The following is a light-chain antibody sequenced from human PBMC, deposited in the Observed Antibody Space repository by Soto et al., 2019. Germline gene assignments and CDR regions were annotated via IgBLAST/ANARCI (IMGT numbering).Light chain of an antibody. CDR1: QSISSC. J-gene: IGKJ3*01. V-gene: IGKV1-39*01. Sequence: DIQMTQSPSTLSASVGDRVTITCRASQSISSCVNWYQQKPRKAPRLLIFDASSLEGGVPSRFSGSGSGTDFTLTISSLQPEDFATYYSQHTYNYPFTFGPGTKVDIK. CDR3: QHTYNYPFT. CDR2: DAS.